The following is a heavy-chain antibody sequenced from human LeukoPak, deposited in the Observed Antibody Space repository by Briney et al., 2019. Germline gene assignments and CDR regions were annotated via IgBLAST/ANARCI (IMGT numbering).Heavy chain of an antibody. Sequence: GGSLRLSCAASGFTFSSYSMNWVRQAPGKGLKWVSSISSSSSYIYYADSVKGRFTISRDNAKNSLYLQMNSLRAEDTAVYYCARDLKQQLVRVYYYMDVWGKGTTVTVSS. D-gene: IGHD6-13*01. J-gene: IGHJ6*03. CDR1: GFTFSSYS. CDR2: ISSSSSYI. V-gene: IGHV3-21*01. CDR3: ARDLKQQLVRVYYYMDV.